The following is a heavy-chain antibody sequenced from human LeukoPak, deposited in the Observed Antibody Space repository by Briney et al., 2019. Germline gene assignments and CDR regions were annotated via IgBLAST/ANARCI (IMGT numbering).Heavy chain of an antibody. Sequence: GASVKVSCKASGNTFTSYDINWVRQATGQGLEWMGWMNPNSGNTGYAQNFQGRVTMTRNTSITTAYTELSSLRSEDTAVYYCARAFSSGYHSYDAFDIWGQGTMVTVSS. D-gene: IGHD3-22*01. CDR1: GNTFTSYD. CDR3: ARAFSSGYHSYDAFDI. V-gene: IGHV1-8*01. J-gene: IGHJ3*02. CDR2: MNPNSGNT.